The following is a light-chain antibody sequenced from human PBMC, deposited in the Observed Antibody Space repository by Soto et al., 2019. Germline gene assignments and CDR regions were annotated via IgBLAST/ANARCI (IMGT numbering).Light chain of an antibody. V-gene: IGKV3-15*01. CDR3: QQYNKWLRLT. J-gene: IGKJ4*01. CDR1: QSVSSN. Sequence: EIVMTQSPATLSVSPGERATLSCRASQSVSSNLAWYQQKPGQAPRLLIYGASTRATGIPARFSGSGSGTEFTLTISSLQSEDFAVYYCQQYNKWLRLTFGGGTKVEIK. CDR2: GAS.